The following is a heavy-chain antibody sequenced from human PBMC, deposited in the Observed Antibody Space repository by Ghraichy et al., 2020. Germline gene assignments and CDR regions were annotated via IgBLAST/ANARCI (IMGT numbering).Heavy chain of an antibody. D-gene: IGHD2-15*01. V-gene: IGHV3-7*01. CDR3: AREDKGVVVGVAAEYYFDS. Sequence: GGSLRLSCAASGFTFSSYWMSWVRQAPGKGLEWVANIKQDGSEKYYVDSVKGRFTISRDNAKNSLYLQMNSLRAEDTAVYYCAREDKGVVVGVAAEYYFDSWGPGNLGTGSA. CDR2: IKQDGSEK. CDR1: GFTFSSYW. J-gene: IGHJ4*02.